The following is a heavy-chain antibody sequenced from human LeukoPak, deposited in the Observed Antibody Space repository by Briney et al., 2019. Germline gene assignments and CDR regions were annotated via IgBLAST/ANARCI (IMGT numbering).Heavy chain of an antibody. CDR2: IYYSGST. CDR3: ARHVGRVVVFDY. D-gene: IGHD2-15*01. Sequence: SETLSLTCTVSGGSISSYYWSWIRQPPGKGLEWIGYIYYSGSTNYNPSLKSRVTISVDTSKNQFSLKLSSVTAADTAVYYCARHVGRVVVFDYWGQGTLVTVSS. J-gene: IGHJ4*02. V-gene: IGHV4-59*08. CDR1: GGSISSYY.